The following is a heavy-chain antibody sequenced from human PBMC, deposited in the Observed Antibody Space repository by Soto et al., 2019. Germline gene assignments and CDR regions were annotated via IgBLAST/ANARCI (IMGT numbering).Heavy chain of an antibody. CDR2: IRGSGGNT. J-gene: IGHJ3*02. D-gene: IGHD6-19*01. CDR3: ARVKAQMLSSGRYGGDDI. CDR1: GFTFSTYA. Sequence: EVQLLESGGGLVQPGGSLRLSCAASGFTFSTYAMSWVRQAPGKGLEWVATIRGSGGNTHYADSVKGRFTTPRDNSEDTVYLQMNSLRAEDTAVYYCARVKAQMLSSGRYGGDDIWGHGTMVTVSS. V-gene: IGHV3-23*01.